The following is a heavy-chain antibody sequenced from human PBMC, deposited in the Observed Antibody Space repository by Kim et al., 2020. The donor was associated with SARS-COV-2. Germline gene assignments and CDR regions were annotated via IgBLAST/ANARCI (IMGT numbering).Heavy chain of an antibody. Sequence: SVKVSCKASGGTFSSYAISWVRQAPGQGLEWMGRIIPILGIENYAQKFQGRVTITADKSTSTTYMELSSLRSEDTAVYYCARERGLVIYSGYDYVSYYGMDVWGQGTTVTVSS. CDR3: ARERGLVIYSGYDYVSYYGMDV. CDR2: IIPILGIE. V-gene: IGHV1-69*04. J-gene: IGHJ6*02. D-gene: IGHD5-12*01. CDR1: GGTFSSYA.